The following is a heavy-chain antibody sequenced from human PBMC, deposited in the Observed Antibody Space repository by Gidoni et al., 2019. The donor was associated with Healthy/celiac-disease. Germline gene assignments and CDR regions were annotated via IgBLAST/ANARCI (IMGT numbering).Heavy chain of an antibody. Sequence: QVQLVQSGAEVKKPGASVKVSCKASGYTFTSYYMHWVRQAPGQGLEWMGIINPSGGSTSYAQKFQGRVTMTRDTSTSTVYMELSSLRSDDTAVYYCASRRAAAGDGMDVWGQGTTVTVSS. J-gene: IGHJ6*02. D-gene: IGHD6-13*01. CDR1: GYTFTSYY. CDR3: ASRRAAAGDGMDV. CDR2: INPSGGST. V-gene: IGHV1-46*01.